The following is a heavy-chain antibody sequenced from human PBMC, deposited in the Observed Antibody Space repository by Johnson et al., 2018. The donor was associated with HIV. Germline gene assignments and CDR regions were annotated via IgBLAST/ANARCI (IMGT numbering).Heavy chain of an antibody. CDR1: GFTFSSYV. CDR2: ISYDGSNK. CDR3: ARGGRRQGAFDI. D-gene: IGHD6-6*01. V-gene: IGHV3-30*14. J-gene: IGHJ3*02. Sequence: QVQLVESGGGVVQPGRSLRLSCAASGFTFSSYVMHWVCQAPGKGLEWVAFISYDGSNKYYADSVKVRFPISRDNSKNTLYLQMNSLSAEDTAGDYDARGGRRQGAFDIWGQGTMVTVSS.